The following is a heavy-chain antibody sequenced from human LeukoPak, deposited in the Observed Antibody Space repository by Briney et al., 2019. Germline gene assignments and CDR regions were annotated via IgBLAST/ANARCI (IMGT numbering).Heavy chain of an antibody. J-gene: IGHJ5*02. V-gene: IGHV3-21*01. CDR3: ARDSLQYYDFWSALGPQNWFDP. CDR1: GFTFSSYS. CDR2: ISSSSSYI. Sequence: PGGSLRLSCAASGFTFSSYSMNWVRQAPGKGLEWVPSISSSSSYIYYADSVKGRFTISRDNAKNSLYLQMNSLRAEDTAVYYCARDSLQYYDFWSALGPQNWFDPWGQGTLVTVSS. D-gene: IGHD3-3*01.